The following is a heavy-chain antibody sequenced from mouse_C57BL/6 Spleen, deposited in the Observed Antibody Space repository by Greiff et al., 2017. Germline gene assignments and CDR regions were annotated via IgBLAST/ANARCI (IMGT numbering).Heavy chain of an antibody. J-gene: IGHJ4*01. D-gene: IGHD1-1*01. Sequence: EVKLQESGGGLVKPGGSLKLSCAASGFTFSSYAMSWVRQTPEKRLEWVATISDGGSYTYYPDNVKGRFTISRDNAKNNLYLQMSHLKSEDTAMYYCARDPAYYYGTMDYWGQGTSVTVSS. CDR2: ISDGGSYT. V-gene: IGHV5-4*01. CDR3: ARDPAYYYGTMDY. CDR1: GFTFSSYA.